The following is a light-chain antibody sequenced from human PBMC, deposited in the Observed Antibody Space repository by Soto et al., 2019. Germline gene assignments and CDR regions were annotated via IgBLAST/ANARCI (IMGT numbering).Light chain of an antibody. Sequence: EIVLTQSPGTLSLSPGERATLSCRATESVASNYLAWYQQKPGQPPRLLIYGADSRATGTPDSFGGSGAGTVFILTISRQDPEDYAGYYCQKYSESPQTFGQGTKMEIK. CDR2: GAD. CDR3: QKYSESPQT. CDR1: ESVASNY. J-gene: IGKJ1*01. V-gene: IGKV3-20*01.